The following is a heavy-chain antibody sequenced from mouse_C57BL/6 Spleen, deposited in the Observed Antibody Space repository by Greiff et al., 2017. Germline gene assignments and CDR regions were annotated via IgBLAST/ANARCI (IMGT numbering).Heavy chain of an antibody. V-gene: IGHV7-3*01. D-gene: IGHD4-1*01. Sequence: EVNVVESGGGLVQPGGSLSLSCAASGFTFTDYYMSWVRQPPGNALEWMGFIRNKANGYTTEYSASVKGRFTISRDNSQSNLYLHMHALRAEDSATYYCASYNTETGSARDYWGQGTSVTVSS. CDR1: GFTFTDYY. CDR2: IRNKANGYTT. CDR3: ASYNTETGSARDY. J-gene: IGHJ4*01.